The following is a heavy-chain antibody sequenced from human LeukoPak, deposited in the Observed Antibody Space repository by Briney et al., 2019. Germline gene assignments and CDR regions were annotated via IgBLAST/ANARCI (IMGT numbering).Heavy chain of an antibody. CDR3: ARAHLHYGDSIHDLDY. J-gene: IGHJ4*02. D-gene: IGHD4-17*01. CDR1: GYTFTSYY. Sequence: SVKVSCKASGYTFTSYYMHWVRQAPGQGLESMGIIHPSGGSTSYAQKFQGRVTMTRDTSTSTVYMELSSLRSEDTAVYYCARAHLHYGDSIHDLDYWGQGTLVTVSS. V-gene: IGHV1-46*01. CDR2: IHPSGGST.